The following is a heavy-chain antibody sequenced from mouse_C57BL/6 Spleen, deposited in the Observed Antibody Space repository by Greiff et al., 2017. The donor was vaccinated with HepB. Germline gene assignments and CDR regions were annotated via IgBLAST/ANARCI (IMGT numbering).Heavy chain of an antibody. D-gene: IGHD1-1*01. CDR2: IWRGGST. V-gene: IGHV2-5*01. CDR3: AKDLYYGSSYEGYAMDY. CDR1: GFSLTSYG. J-gene: IGHJ4*01. Sequence: QVQLQQSGPGLVQPSQSLSITCTVSGFSLTSYGVHWVRQSPGKGLEWLGVIWRGGSTDYNAAFMSRLSITKDNSKSQVFFKMNSLQADDTAIYYCAKDLYYGSSYEGYAMDYWGQGTSVTVSS.